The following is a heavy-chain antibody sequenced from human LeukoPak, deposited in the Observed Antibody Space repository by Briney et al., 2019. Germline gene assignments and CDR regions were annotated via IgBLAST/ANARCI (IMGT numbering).Heavy chain of an antibody. V-gene: IGHV4-39*07. CDR2: IYYSGST. CDR3: ARESEYYYDSSGYYSVIVDY. CDR1: GGSISSSSYY. J-gene: IGHJ4*02. Sequence: SETLSLTCTVSGGSISSSSYYWGWIRQPPGKGLEWIGSIYYSGSTYYNPSLKSRVTISVDTSKNQFSLKLSSVTAADTAVYYCARESEYYYDSSGYYSVIVDYWGQGTLVTVSS. D-gene: IGHD3-22*01.